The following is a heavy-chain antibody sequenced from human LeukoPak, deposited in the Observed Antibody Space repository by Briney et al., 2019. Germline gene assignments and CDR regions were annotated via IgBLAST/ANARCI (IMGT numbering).Heavy chain of an antibody. CDR3: ARVRWGGLYYFDY. CDR2: INSDGIST. J-gene: IGHJ4*02. CDR1: GFTFSSYG. Sequence: GGSLRLSCAASGFTFSSYGMSWVRQSPGKGLVWVSRINSDGISTTYADSVKGRFTISRDNAKNTLYLQMNSLRAEDTAVYYCARVRWGGLYYFDYWGQGTLVTVSS. D-gene: IGHD3-16*01. V-gene: IGHV3-74*01.